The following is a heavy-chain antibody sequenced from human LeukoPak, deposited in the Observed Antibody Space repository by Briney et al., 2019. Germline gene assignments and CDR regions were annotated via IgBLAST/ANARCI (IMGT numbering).Heavy chain of an antibody. CDR2: IYSGGST. D-gene: IGHD6-19*01. Sequence: PGGSLRLSCAASGFTVSDNYMSWVRLAPGKGLEWVSVIYSGGSTYYADSVKGRFTISRDNSKNTLYLQMNSLRAEDTAVYYCARENKAVAARYFDYWGQGTLVTVSS. CDR1: GFTVSDNY. J-gene: IGHJ4*02. V-gene: IGHV3-66*01. CDR3: ARENKAVAARYFDY.